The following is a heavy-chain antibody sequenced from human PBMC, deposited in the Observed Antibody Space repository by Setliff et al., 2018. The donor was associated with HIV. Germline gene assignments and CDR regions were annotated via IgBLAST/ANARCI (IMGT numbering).Heavy chain of an antibody. D-gene: IGHD3-22*01. CDR3: ASSYYYDSSGYSEPRYYYYGMDV. CDR2: IIPIFGTA. Sequence: ASVKVSCKASGGTFSSYAVSWVRQAPGQGLEWMGGIIPIFGTANYAQKFQGRVTITTDESTSTAYMELSSLRSEDTAVYYCASSYYYDSSGYSEPRYYYYGMDVWGQGTTVTVSS. J-gene: IGHJ6*02. CDR1: GGTFSSYA. V-gene: IGHV1-69*05.